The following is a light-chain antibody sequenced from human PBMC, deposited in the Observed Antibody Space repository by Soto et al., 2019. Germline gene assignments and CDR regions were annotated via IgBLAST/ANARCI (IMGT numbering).Light chain of an antibody. Sequence: DIQLTQSPSFLSASVGDRVTITCRASQGISSYLAWYQQRAGKAPKFLMYAAPTLQNGVPSRFSGSGSGTEFALTISSLQPEDFATYYCQQLKTYPLTFGGGTKADIK. J-gene: IGKJ4*01. CDR2: AAP. CDR1: QGISSY. V-gene: IGKV1-9*01. CDR3: QQLKTYPLT.